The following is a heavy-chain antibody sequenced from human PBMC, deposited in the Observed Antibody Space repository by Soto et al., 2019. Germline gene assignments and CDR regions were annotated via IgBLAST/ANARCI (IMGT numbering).Heavy chain of an antibody. V-gene: IGHV3-30*03. D-gene: IGHD2-8*02. CDR1: GFTFSSYG. CDR2: ISYGGSNK. Sequence: GGSLRLSCAASGFTFSSYGMHWVRQAPGKGLEWVAVISYGGSNKYYADSVKGRFTISRDNSKNTLYLQMNNLRAADTAVYYCARGGGVYYFDYWGQGTLVTVSS. J-gene: IGHJ4*02. CDR3: ARGGGVYYFDY.